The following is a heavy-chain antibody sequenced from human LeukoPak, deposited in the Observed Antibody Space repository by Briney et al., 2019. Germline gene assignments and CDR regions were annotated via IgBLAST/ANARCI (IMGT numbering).Heavy chain of an antibody. CDR2: INPSTGST. V-gene: IGHV1-46*01. D-gene: IGHD1-14*01. CDR3: ARDLNPQGIGMRAFDI. CDR1: GSTFTNFY. Sequence: GASVTVSRTSSGSTFTNFYLHWVRQAPGQGLEWMGIINPSTGSTTYAQKLQGRVTMTRDMSTSKVYMELSSLRSEDTAVYFCARDLNPQGIGMRAFDIWGQGTMVTASS. J-gene: IGHJ3*02.